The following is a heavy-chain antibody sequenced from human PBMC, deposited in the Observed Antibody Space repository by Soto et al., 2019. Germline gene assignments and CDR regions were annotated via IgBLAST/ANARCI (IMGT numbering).Heavy chain of an antibody. D-gene: IGHD3-10*01. CDR3: AKRGGGYGSGSYYDAFDI. J-gene: IGHJ3*02. V-gene: IGHV3-43*02. CDR1: GFTFDDYA. Sequence: GGSLRLSCAASGFTFDDYAMHWVRQAPGKGLEWVSLISGDGGRTYYADSVKGRFTISRDNSKNSRYLQMSSLRTEDTALYYCAKRGGGYGSGSYYDAFDIWGQGTMVTVSS. CDR2: ISGDGGRT.